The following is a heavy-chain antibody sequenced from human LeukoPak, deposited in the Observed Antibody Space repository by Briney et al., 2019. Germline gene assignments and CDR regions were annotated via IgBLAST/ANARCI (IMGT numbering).Heavy chain of an antibody. CDR1: GFTFSSYW. V-gene: IGHV3-74*01. J-gene: IGHJ4*02. Sequence: GGSLRLSCAASGFTFSSYWMHWVRQAPGKGLVWVSRINSDGSSTSYADSVEGRFTISRDNAKNTLYLQMNSLRAEDTAVYYCARDHLGSSLLFWGQGTLVTVSS. CDR2: INSDGSST. CDR3: ARDHLGSSLLF. D-gene: IGHD6-13*01.